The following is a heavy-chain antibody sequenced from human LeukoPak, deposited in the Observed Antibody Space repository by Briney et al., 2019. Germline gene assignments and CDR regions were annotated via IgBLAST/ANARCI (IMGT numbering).Heavy chain of an antibody. Sequence: GGSLRLSCAASGFTFSSYSMNWVRQAPGKGLEWVSSISSSSSYIYYADSVKGRFTISRDNAKNSLYLQMNSLRAEDTAVYYCAGGRALLRYFDWLSQGSGMDVWGQGTTVTVSS. CDR1: GFTFSSYS. D-gene: IGHD3-9*01. CDR3: AGGRALLRYFDWLSQGSGMDV. J-gene: IGHJ6*02. CDR2: ISSSSSYI. V-gene: IGHV3-21*01.